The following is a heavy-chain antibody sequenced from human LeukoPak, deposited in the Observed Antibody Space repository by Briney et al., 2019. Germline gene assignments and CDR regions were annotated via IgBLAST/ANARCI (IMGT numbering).Heavy chain of an antibody. D-gene: IGHD6-25*01. V-gene: IGHV4-61*01. CDR2: IYYSGST. CDR3: ARSAIDAFDI. J-gene: IGHJ3*02. CDR1: GGSVSSGSYY. Sequence: SETLSLTCTVSGGSVSSGSYYWSWIRQPPGKGLEWIGYIYYSGSTNYNPSLKSRVSISVDTSKNQFSLKLSSVTAADTAVYYCARSAIDAFDIWGQGTMVTVSS.